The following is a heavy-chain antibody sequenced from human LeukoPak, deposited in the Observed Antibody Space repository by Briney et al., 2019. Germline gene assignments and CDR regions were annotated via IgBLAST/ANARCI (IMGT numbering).Heavy chain of an antibody. V-gene: IGHV4-59*04. J-gene: IGHJ4*02. Sequence: SETLSLTCSVSGGSISSYYWSWIRQPPGKGLEWIGYIYYSGSTYYNPSLKSRVTISVDTSKNQFSLKLSSVTAADTAVYYCAPRDYYDSSGFYYWGQGTLVTVSS. D-gene: IGHD3-22*01. CDR2: IYYSGST. CDR3: APRDYYDSSGFYY. CDR1: GGSISSYY.